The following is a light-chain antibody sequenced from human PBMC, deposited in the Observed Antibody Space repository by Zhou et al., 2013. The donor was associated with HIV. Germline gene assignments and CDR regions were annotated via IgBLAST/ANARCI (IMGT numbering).Light chain of an antibody. Sequence: EIVLTQSPGTLSLFSGERATLSCRASQSVSSSYLAWYQQKPGQAPRLLIYGASSRATGIPDRFSGSGSGTDFTLTISRLEPEDCAVYYCQQYGSSPLTFGGGTKVEIK. CDR1: QSVSSSY. V-gene: IGKV3-20*01. CDR3: QQYGSSPLT. CDR2: GAS. J-gene: IGKJ4*01.